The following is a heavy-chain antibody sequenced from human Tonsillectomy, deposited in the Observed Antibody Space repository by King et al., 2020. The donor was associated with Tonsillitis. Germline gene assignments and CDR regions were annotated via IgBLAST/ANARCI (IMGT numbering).Heavy chain of an antibody. V-gene: IGHV1-2*02. CDR2: INPNSGGT. Sequence: QLVQSGAEVKKPGASVKVSCKASGYTFTGYYIHWVRQAPGQGLEWMGWINPNSGGTNYEQKFQGRVTMTRDTSISTAYMELSRLRSDDTAIYYCAREWHAWFDPWGQGTLVTVSS. CDR3: AREWHAWFDP. D-gene: IGHD5-24*01. J-gene: IGHJ5*02. CDR1: GYTFTGYY.